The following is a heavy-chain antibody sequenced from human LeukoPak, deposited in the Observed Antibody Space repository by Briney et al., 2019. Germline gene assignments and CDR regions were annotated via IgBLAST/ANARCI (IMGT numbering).Heavy chain of an antibody. D-gene: IGHD6-19*01. Sequence: SQTLSLTCTVSGGSISSGGYYWRWIRQPPGKGLEWIGYIYHSGSTYYNPSLKSRVTISVDRSKNQFSLKLSSVTAADTAVYYCARDLSSGRAGRSYYYYGMDVWGQGTTVTVSS. CDR1: GGSISSGGYY. J-gene: IGHJ6*02. CDR3: ARDLSSGRAGRSYYYYGMDV. V-gene: IGHV4-30-2*01. CDR2: IYHSGST.